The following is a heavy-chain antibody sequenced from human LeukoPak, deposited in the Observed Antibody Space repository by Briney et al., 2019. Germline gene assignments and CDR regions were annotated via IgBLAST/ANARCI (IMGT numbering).Heavy chain of an antibody. Sequence: PSETLSLTCTVSGGSISSYYWSWLRQPPGKGLEWLGYIYYSGSTNYNPSLKSRVTISVDTSKNQQFSLKLSSVTAADTAVYYCARAGYYDSSGYYVNWFDPWGQGTLVTVSS. J-gene: IGHJ5*02. D-gene: IGHD3-22*01. CDR2: IYYSGST. CDR3: ARAGYYDSSGYYVNWFDP. V-gene: IGHV4-59*01. CDR1: GGSISSYY.